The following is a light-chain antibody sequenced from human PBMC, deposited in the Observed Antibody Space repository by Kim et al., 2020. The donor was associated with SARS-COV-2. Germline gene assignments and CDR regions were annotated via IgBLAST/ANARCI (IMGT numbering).Light chain of an antibody. CDR2: YYS. J-gene: IGLJ1*01. CDR1: DLGSKS. V-gene: IGLV3-21*04. CDR3: QVWDSHSDHYV. Sequence: PGQTAWITCGGNDLGSKSVHWYQQRAGQAPLLVIYYYSDRPFGIPERFSGSRSGDTATLTIRRAEAGDEADYYCQVWDSHSDHYVFGPGTKVTVL.